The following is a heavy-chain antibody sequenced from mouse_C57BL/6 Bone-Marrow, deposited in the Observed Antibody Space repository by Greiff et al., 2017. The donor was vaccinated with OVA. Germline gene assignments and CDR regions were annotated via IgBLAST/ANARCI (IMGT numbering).Heavy chain of an antibody. CDR3: YDMYYYDSSYWYFDV. CDR1: GFTFSDAW. Sequence: EVQLVESGGGLVQPGGSMKLSCAASGFTFSDAWMDWVSQSPEKGLEWVAEIRNKANNHASYYAETVKGRFTISRDDSNSSVYLLMNSLSAVDTGVSYCYDMYYYDSSYWYFDVWGTGTTVTVSS. J-gene: IGHJ1*03. CDR2: IRNKANNHAS. V-gene: IGHV6-6*01. D-gene: IGHD1-1*01.